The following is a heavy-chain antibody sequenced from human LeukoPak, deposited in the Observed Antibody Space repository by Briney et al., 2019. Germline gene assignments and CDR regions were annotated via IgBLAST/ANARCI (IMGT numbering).Heavy chain of an antibody. Sequence: GGSLRLSCAGSGFIFSSYGMHWVRQAPGKGLEWVAFIRFDGSDKYYADSVKGRFTISRDNSKNTLYLQMNSLRAEDTAVYYCAKVNIQLGDYWGQGTLVTVSS. CDR2: IRFDGSDK. V-gene: IGHV3-30*02. D-gene: IGHD5-18*01. CDR1: GFIFSSYG. CDR3: AKVNIQLGDY. J-gene: IGHJ4*02.